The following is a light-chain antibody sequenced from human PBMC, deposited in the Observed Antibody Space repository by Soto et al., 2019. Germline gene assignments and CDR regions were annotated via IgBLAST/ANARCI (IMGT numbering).Light chain of an antibody. CDR1: NIGSKS. CDR3: QVWDSSSDHVV. V-gene: IGLV3-21*04. J-gene: IGLJ2*01. Sequence: SYELTQPPSVSVAPGQTARITCGGSNIGSKSVHWFQQKPGQAPLLVIYYDSDRPSGIPERFSGSKSGSTATLTISRVEAGDEADYYCQVWDSSSDHVVFGGGTKLTVL. CDR2: YDS.